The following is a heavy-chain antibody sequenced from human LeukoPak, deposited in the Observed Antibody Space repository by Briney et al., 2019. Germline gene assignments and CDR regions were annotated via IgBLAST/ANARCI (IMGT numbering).Heavy chain of an antibody. D-gene: IGHD5-12*01. CDR1: GGPFSSSSYC. V-gene: IGHV4-39*01. CDR3: ARHQYSGYQPLFFDS. J-gene: IGHJ4*02. Sequence: SETLSLTCTVSGGPFSSSSYCWAWIRQPPGKGLEWMGSLYFNGNSYYNPSLKSRVAMSLDTSKNQVSLNLSSVTAADTAYYLCARHQYSGYQPLFFDSWGQGPLVTVSS. CDR2: LYFNGNS.